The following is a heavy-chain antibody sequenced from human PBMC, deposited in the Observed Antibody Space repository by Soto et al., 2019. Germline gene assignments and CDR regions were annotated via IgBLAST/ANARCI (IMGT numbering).Heavy chain of an antibody. CDR1: GFTFSSYS. CDR2: ISSSSSYI. Sequence: TGGSLRLSCAASGFTFSSYSMNWVRQAPGKGLEWVSSISSSSSYIYYADSVKGRFTISRDNAKNSLYLQMNSLRAEDTAVYYCARTFSDTYYDILTGYEATYAFDIWGQGTMVTVSS. V-gene: IGHV3-21*01. J-gene: IGHJ3*02. CDR3: ARTFSDTYYDILTGYEATYAFDI. D-gene: IGHD3-9*01.